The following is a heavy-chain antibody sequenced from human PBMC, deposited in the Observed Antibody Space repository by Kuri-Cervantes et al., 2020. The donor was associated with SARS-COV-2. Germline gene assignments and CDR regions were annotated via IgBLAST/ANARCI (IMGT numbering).Heavy chain of an antibody. CDR3: ARDYGSGPSGAYYYYGMDV. Sequence: GGSLRLSCAASGFTFSSYSMNWVRQAPGKGLEWVSSISSSSSYISHADSMKGRFTISRDNAKNSLYLQMNSLRAEDTAVYYCARDYGSGPSGAYYYYGMDVWGQGTTVTSP. CDR2: ISSSSSYI. D-gene: IGHD3-10*01. V-gene: IGHV3-21*01. CDR1: GFTFSSYS. J-gene: IGHJ6*02.